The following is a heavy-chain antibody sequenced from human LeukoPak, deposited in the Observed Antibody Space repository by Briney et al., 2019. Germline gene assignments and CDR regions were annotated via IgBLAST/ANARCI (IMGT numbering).Heavy chain of an antibody. V-gene: IGHV1-69*01. CDR2: IIPIFGTA. J-gene: IGHJ5*02. D-gene: IGHD2-2*02. Sequence: SVKVSCKASGGTFSSYAISWVRQAPGQGLEWMGGIIPIFGTANYAQKFQGRVTITADESTSTAYMELSSLRSEDTAVYYCARDSYQLLYRGAWFDPWGQGTLVTVSS. CDR1: GGTFSSYA. CDR3: ARDSYQLLYRGAWFDP.